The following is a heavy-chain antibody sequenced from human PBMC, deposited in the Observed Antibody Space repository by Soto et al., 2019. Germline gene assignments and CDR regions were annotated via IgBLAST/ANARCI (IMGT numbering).Heavy chain of an antibody. CDR2: ISYDGSNK. CDR3: AKDRSTVPRYFDWSRQWLVPTDY. D-gene: IGHD3-9*01. V-gene: IGHV3-30*18. CDR1: GFTFSSYG. J-gene: IGHJ4*02. Sequence: QVQLVESGGGVVQPGRSLRLSCAASGFTFSSYGMHWVRQAPGKGLEWVAVISYDGSNKYYADSVKGRFTISRDNSKNTLYLQMNSLRAEDTAVYYCAKDRSTVPRYFDWSRQWLVPTDYWGQGTLVTVSS.